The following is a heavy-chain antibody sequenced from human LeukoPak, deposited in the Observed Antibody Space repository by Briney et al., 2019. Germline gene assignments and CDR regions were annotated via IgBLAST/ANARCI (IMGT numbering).Heavy chain of an antibody. Sequence: GGTLRLSCAASGFTFSSYGMSWVRQAPGKGLEWVSAIRGSGGSTYYADSVKGRFTISRGNSKNTLYLQMNSLRAEDTAVYYCAKDVLRYFDWPGNAFDIWGQGTMVTVSS. CDR1: GFTFSSYG. J-gene: IGHJ3*02. CDR2: IRGSGGST. D-gene: IGHD3-9*01. V-gene: IGHV3-23*01. CDR3: AKDVLRYFDWPGNAFDI.